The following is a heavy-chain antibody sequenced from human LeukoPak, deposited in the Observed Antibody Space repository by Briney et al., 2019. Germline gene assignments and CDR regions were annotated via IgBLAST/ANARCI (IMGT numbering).Heavy chain of an antibody. D-gene: IGHD5-12*01. Sequence: ASVTLSFTASGSTFTINGISWVREAPGQGLERMGWISAYNGNTNYAQKLQGRVTMTTDTSTSTAYMELRSLRSDDTAVYYCALHRPRDYVYPYWGQGTLVTVSS. CDR1: GSTFTING. CDR3: ALHRPRDYVYPY. J-gene: IGHJ4*02. CDR2: ISAYNGNT. V-gene: IGHV1-18*01.